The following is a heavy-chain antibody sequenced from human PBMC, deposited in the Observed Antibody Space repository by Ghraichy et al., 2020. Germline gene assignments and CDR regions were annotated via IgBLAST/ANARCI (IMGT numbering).Heavy chain of an antibody. V-gene: IGHV4-59*11. J-gene: IGHJ4*02. Sequence: GSLRLTCTVSGGSISGHFWIWIRQPPGKGLEWIGYIYYSGSASYNPSLKSRVTISVDTSRNQFSLKLSSVTAADTAVYYCARGSYYFDSWGQGTLVTVSS. CDR1: GGSISGHF. CDR3: ARGSYYFDS. CDR2: IYYSGSA.